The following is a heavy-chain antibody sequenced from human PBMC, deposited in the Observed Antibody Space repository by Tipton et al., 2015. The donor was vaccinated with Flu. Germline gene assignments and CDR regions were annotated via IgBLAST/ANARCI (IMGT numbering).Heavy chain of an antibody. Sequence: SLRLSCAASGFTFSSYGMHWVRQAPGKGLEWVAFIRYDGSNKYYADSVKGRFTISRDNSKNTLYLQMNSLRAEDTAVYYCAKDNLNGGLMPPRGAFDIWGQGTMVTVSS. CDR3: AKDNLNGGLMPPRGAFDI. J-gene: IGHJ3*02. CDR2: IRYDGSNK. D-gene: IGHD2-8*01. CDR1: GFTFSSYG. V-gene: IGHV3-30*02.